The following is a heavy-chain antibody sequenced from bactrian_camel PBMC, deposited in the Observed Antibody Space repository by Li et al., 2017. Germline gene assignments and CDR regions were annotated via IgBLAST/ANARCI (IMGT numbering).Heavy chain of an antibody. J-gene: IGHJ4*01. D-gene: IGHD2*01. CDR3: AAEMELTYCSSTYPPPYTY. Sequence: VQLVESGGGSVQAGGSLRLSCVASGYTYRQPCMGWFRQAPGEERERTDRERVAAISHDGTTAYADSVKDRFTISKDNDKNTLYLQMNMLKPEDTAMYYCAAEMELTYCSSTYPPPYTYWGQGTQVTVS. CDR1: GYTYRQPC. CDR2: ISHDGTT. V-gene: IGHV3S67*01.